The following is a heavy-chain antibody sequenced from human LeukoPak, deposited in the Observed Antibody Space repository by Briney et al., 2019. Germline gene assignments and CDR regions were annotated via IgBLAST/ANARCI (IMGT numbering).Heavy chain of an antibody. CDR1: GYTFTVYY. J-gene: IGHJ4*02. CDR3: AGGRIVASLIRFRGVSDLFDY. Sequence: GASVKVSCKASGYTFTVYYMHWVRQAPGQGLEWMGCIYANSGGTNYPQKFQGRVTMTRDTSISTAYMELSRLRSDDTAVYYCAGGRIVASLIRFRGVSDLFDYWGQGTLVTVSS. V-gene: IGHV1-2*02. CDR2: IYANSGGT. D-gene: IGHD3-16*01.